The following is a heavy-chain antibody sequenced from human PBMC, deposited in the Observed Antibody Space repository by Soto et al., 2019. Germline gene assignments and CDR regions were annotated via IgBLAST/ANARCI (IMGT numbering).Heavy chain of an antibody. D-gene: IGHD6-19*01. CDR1: GFTFDDYA. Sequence: GSLRLSCAASGFTFDDYAMHWVRQAPGKGLEWIGYIYNSGSTNYNPSLKSRVTISVDTSKNQFSLKLTSVTAADTAVYYCARDSGQWLVPFDYWGQGTLVTVSS. V-gene: IGHV4-59*01. CDR3: ARDSGQWLVPFDY. CDR2: IYNSGST. J-gene: IGHJ4*02.